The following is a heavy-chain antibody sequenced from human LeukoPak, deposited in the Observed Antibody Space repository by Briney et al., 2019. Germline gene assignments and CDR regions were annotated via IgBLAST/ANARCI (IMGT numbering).Heavy chain of an antibody. V-gene: IGHV1-18*04. CDR1: GYSFTSYW. CDR2: ISAYNGNT. J-gene: IGHJ5*02. D-gene: IGHD2-2*01. Sequence: GESLKISCKGSGYSFTSYWIGWVRQMPGKGLEWMGWISAYNGNTNYAQKLQGRVTMTTDTSTSTAYMELSSLRSEDTAVYYCARGTLGYCSSTSCNEYSSSPLRVGWFDPWGQGTLVTVSS. CDR3: ARGTLGYCSSTSCNEYSSSPLRVGWFDP.